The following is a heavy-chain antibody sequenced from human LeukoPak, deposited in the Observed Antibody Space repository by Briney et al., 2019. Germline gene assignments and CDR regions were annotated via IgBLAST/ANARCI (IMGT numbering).Heavy chain of an antibody. Sequence: ASVKVSCKASGYTFTGYYMHWVRQAPGQGLEWMGWINPNSGGTNYAQKFQGWVTMTRDTSISTAYMELSRLRSDDTAVYYCARGQRLWFGELFPTHYGMDVWGQGTTVTVSS. V-gene: IGHV1-2*04. CDR2: INPNSGGT. CDR3: ARGQRLWFGELFPTHYGMDV. D-gene: IGHD3-10*01. J-gene: IGHJ6*02. CDR1: GYTFTGYY.